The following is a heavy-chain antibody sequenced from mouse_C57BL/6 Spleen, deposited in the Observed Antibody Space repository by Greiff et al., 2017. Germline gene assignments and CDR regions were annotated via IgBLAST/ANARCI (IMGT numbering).Heavy chain of an antibody. V-gene: IGHV1-54*01. CDR2: INPGSGGT. J-gene: IGHJ3*01. D-gene: IGHD1-2*01. CDR3: ARSDFIAIAY. Sequence: QVQLKESGAELVRPGTSVKVSCKASGYAFTNYLIEWVKQRPGQGLEWIGVINPGSGGTNYNEKFKGKATLTADKSSSTAYMQLSSLTSEDSAVYFCARSDFIAIAYWGQGTLVTVSA. CDR1: GYAFTNYL.